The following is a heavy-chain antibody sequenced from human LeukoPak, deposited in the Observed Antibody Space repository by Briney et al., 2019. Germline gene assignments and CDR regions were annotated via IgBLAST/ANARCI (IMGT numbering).Heavy chain of an antibody. J-gene: IGHJ4*02. Sequence: SETLSLTCAVYGGSFSGYYWSWIRQPPGKGLEWIGEINHSGSTNYNPSLKSRVTISVDTSKNQFSLKLSSVTAADTAVYYCARGVRLAYYDFWSGYRYFDYWGQGTLVTVSS. CDR1: GGSFSGYY. CDR2: INHSGST. V-gene: IGHV4-34*01. D-gene: IGHD3-3*01. CDR3: ARGVRLAYYDFWSGYRYFDY.